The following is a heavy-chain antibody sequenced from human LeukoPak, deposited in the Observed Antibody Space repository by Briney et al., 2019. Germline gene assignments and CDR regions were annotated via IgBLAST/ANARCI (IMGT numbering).Heavy chain of an antibody. D-gene: IGHD4-17*01. Sequence: ASVKVSCKASAYTFTGYYMHWVRQAPGQGLEWMGWINPNSGGTNYAQKFQGRVTMTRDTSISTAYMELSRLRSDDTAVYYCARGTGYGDYVFDYWGQGTLVTVSS. V-gene: IGHV1-2*02. CDR3: ARGTGYGDYVFDY. CDR1: AYTFTGYY. CDR2: INPNSGGT. J-gene: IGHJ4*02.